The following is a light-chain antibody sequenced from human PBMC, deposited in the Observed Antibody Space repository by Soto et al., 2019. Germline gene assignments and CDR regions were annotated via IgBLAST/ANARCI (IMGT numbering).Light chain of an antibody. CDR2: GAS. Sequence: EIVMTQSPATLSVSLGERVTLSCRASQSVSNYLAWYQQKPGQAPRLLIYGASTRATGIPARFSSSGSGTEFTLPISSLLYEDGAVYYCQQYNNCPRTFGGGTKVEIK. CDR1: QSVSNY. V-gene: IGKV3-15*01. CDR3: QQYNNCPRT. J-gene: IGKJ4*01.